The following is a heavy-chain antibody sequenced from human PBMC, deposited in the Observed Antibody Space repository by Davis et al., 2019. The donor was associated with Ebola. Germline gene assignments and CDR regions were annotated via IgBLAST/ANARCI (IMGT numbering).Heavy chain of an antibody. D-gene: IGHD5-12*01. Sequence: GGSLRLSCAASGFTFSSYSMNWVRQAPGKGLEWVSYISSSSSTIYYADSVKGRFTISRDNAKNSLYLQMNSLRAEDTAVYYCARDGDSGYDHIYYYYYGMDVWGQGTTVTVSS. J-gene: IGHJ6*02. V-gene: IGHV3-48*04. CDR1: GFTFSSYS. CDR2: ISSSSSTI. CDR3: ARDGDSGYDHIYYYYYGMDV.